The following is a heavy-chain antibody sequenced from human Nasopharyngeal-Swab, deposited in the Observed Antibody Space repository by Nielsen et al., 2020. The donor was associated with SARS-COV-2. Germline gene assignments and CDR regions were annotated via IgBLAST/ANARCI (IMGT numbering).Heavy chain of an antibody. J-gene: IGHJ2*01. CDR3: ARDLEVVWYFDL. V-gene: IGHV3-13*01. D-gene: IGHD2-21*01. Sequence: GESLKISCAASGFTFSSYDMHWVRQATGKGLEWVSAIGTAGDTYYPGSVKGRFTISRENAKNSLYLQMNSLRAGDTAVYYCARDLEVVWYFDLWGRGTLVTVSS. CDR2: IGTAGDT. CDR1: GFTFSSYD.